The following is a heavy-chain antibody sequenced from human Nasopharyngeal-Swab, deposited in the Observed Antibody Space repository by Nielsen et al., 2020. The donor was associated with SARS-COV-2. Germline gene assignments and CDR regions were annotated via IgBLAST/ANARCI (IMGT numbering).Heavy chain of an antibody. D-gene: IGHD3-22*01. Sequence: ASVKVSCKASGYTFTSYAMHWVRQAPGQRLEWMGWINAGNGNTKFSQKFQGRVTITRDTSASTAYMELSSLRSEDTAVYYYARYYREGSGYFYYGMDVWGQGTTVTVSS. CDR1: GYTFTSYA. J-gene: IGHJ6*02. CDR2: INAGNGNT. V-gene: IGHV1-3*01. CDR3: ARYYREGSGYFYYGMDV.